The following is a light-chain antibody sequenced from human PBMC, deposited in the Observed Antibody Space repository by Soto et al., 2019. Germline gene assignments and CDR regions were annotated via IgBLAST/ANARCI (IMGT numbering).Light chain of an antibody. J-gene: IGKJ2*01. CDR2: GVS. Sequence: DIVLTQSPATLSVSPGDTVTLSCRASESLFGFLAWYQQKPGQAPSLLMYGVSTRATGIPARFSGGGSATDFTLTISSLQSEDSAFYFCQSYNDWPFASGLGTRLEI. CDR3: QSYNDWPFA. V-gene: IGKV3-15*01. CDR1: ESLFGF.